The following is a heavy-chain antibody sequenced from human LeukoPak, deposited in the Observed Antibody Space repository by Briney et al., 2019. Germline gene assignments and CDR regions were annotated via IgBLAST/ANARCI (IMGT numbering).Heavy chain of an antibody. D-gene: IGHD4-17*01. V-gene: IGHV1-2*02. CDR1: GYTFTGYY. J-gene: IGHJ4*02. CDR3: ARRNNYDYGDYDFDY. CDR2: INPNSGGT. Sequence: ASVKVSCKASGYTFTGYYMHWVRQAPGQGLEWMGWINPNSGGTNYAQKFQGRVTMTRDKSISTAYLQWSSLKASDTAMYYCARRNNYDYGDYDFDYWGQGTLVTVSS.